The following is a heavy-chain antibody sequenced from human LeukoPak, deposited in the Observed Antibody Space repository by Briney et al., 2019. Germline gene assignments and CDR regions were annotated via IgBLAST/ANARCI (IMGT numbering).Heavy chain of an antibody. CDR3: ARGGSTRWPLDY. D-gene: IGHD4-23*01. CDR2: ISSNGGNT. CDR1: GFTFSSYA. V-gene: IGHV3-64*01. J-gene: IGHJ4*02. Sequence: PGGSLTLSCAASGFTFSSYAMHWVRQPPGEGLEYVSAISSNGGNTYYANSVKGRFTSSRDNSKTTLYLQMGSLRAEDMAVYYCARGGSTRWPLDYWGQGTLVTVSS.